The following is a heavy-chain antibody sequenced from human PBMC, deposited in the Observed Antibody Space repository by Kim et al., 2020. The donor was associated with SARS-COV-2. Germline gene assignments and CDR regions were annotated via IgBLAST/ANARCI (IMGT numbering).Heavy chain of an antibody. D-gene: IGHD2-21*02. CDR1: GFSLSSYA. CDR3: AKGKGDNVIDWFDP. CDR2: FSGSAGNT. Sequence: GGSLRLSCAVSGFSLSSYAVGWVRQAPGKGLEWVSTFSGSAGNTYNADSVKGRFTASSDNSKNTLYLQMDSLGVEDTAIYYCAKGKGDNVIDWFDPWGQGTLVTVAS. V-gene: IGHV3-23*01. J-gene: IGHJ5*02.